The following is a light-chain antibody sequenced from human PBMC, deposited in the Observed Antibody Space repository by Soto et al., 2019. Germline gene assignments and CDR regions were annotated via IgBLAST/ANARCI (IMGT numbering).Light chain of an antibody. Sequence: DIQMPQSPSTMSASVGDRVTITCRASQSISSWLAWYKQKPGKAPKLLIYNASSLERGVPSRFSGSGSGTGFPLSISSLQPDDFATSYCQQYNSYSPWRTFGQGKKVEIK. V-gene: IGKV1-5*01. CDR2: NAS. J-gene: IGKJ1*01. CDR3: QQYNSYSPWRT. CDR1: QSISSW.